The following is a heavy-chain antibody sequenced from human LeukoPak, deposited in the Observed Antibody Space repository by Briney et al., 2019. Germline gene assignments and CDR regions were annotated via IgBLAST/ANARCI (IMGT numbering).Heavy chain of an antibody. J-gene: IGHJ4*02. CDR2: IYPPDSDT. CDR3: ARSSSYSPYYFDS. D-gene: IGHD3-22*01. CDR1: GYSFTKNW. V-gene: IGHV5-51*03. Sequence: KPGESLKISCKGSGYSFTKNWIGWVRQMPGKGLEWVGIIYPPDSDTRYGRSFQGQVTISVDESITTAYLQWSSLKASDTAMYYCARSSSYSPYYFDSWGQGTLVTVSS.